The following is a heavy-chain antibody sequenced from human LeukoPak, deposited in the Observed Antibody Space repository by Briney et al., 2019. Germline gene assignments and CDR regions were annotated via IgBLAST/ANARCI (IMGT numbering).Heavy chain of an antibody. V-gene: IGHV4-61*02. J-gene: IGHJ4*02. Sequence: SQTLSLTCTVSGGSISSGSYYWSWIRQPAGKGLEWIGRIYTSGSTNYNPSLKSRVTISVDTSKNQFSLKLSSVTAADAAVYYCARDRYGSYYDSSGYTYYFDYWGQGTLVTVSS. CDR1: GGSISSGSYY. D-gene: IGHD3-22*01. CDR3: ARDRYGSYYDSSGYTYYFDY. CDR2: IYTSGST.